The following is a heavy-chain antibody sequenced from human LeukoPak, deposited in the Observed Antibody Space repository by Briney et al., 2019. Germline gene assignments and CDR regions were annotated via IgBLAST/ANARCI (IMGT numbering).Heavy chain of an antibody. CDR1: GFTFSNSA. V-gene: IGHV3-23*01. Sequence: GGSLRLSCAASGFTFSNSAMSWVRQPPGKGLEWVSAMSASGTYYADSVKGRFTISRDNSKNTLYLQMNSLRAEDTAIYYCAKITTDWGQGTLVTVSP. J-gene: IGHJ4*02. CDR2: MSASGT. CDR3: AKITTD. D-gene: IGHD1-1*01.